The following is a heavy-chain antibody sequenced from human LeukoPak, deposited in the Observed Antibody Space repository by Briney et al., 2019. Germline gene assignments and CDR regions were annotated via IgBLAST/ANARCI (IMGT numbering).Heavy chain of an antibody. CDR2: IYYSGST. CDR1: GGSISSGGYY. J-gene: IGHJ3*02. CDR3: ARAERGHIVVAYAFDI. D-gene: IGHD2-21*01. Sequence: SETLSLTCTVSGGSISSGGYYWSWIRQHPGKGLEWIEYIYYSGSTYYNPSLKSRVTISVDTSKNQFSLKLSSVTAADTAVYYCARAERGHIVVAYAFDIWGQGTMVTVSS. V-gene: IGHV4-31*03.